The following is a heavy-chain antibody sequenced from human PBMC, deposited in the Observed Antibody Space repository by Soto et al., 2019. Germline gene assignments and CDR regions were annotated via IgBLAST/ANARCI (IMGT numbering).Heavy chain of an antibody. V-gene: IGHV1-3*01. J-gene: IGHJ4*02. D-gene: IGHD3-10*01. Sequence: QVQLVQSGAEVKKPGASVKVSCKASGYTFTSYAMHWVRQAPGQRLEWMGWINAGNGNTKYSQKFQGRVTITRDTSASTAYMELSSLRSEDTAVYYCARLLWFGESPFDYWGQGTLVTVSS. CDR3: ARLLWFGESPFDY. CDR2: INAGNGNT. CDR1: GYTFTSYA.